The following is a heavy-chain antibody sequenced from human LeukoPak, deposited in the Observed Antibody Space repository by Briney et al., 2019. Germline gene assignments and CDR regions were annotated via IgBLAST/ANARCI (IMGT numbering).Heavy chain of an antibody. Sequence: PGRSLRLSCAASGFTFSSYSMNWVRQAPGKGLEWVSSISSSSSYINYADSVKGRFTISRDNAKNSLYLQMNSLRAEDTAVYYCARATDGDYVPYWGQGTLVTVSS. J-gene: IGHJ4*02. CDR3: ARATDGDYVPY. D-gene: IGHD4-17*01. CDR1: GFTFSSYS. CDR2: ISSSSSYI. V-gene: IGHV3-21*01.